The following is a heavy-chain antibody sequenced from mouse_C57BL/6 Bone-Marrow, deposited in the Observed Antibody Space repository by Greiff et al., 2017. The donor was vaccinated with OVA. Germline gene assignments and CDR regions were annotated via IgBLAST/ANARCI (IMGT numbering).Heavy chain of an antibody. CDR1: GYTFTDYN. D-gene: IGHD2-2*01. J-gene: IGHJ2*01. V-gene: IGHV1-22*01. CDR2: INPNNGGT. CDR3: ARLGYGYEGGGY. Sequence: EVQLQQSGPELVKPGASVKMSCKASGYTFTDYNMHWVKQSHGKSLEWIGYINPNNGGTSYNQKFKGKATLTVNKSSSTAYMELRSLTSEDSAVYYGARLGYGYEGGGYWGQGTTLTVSS.